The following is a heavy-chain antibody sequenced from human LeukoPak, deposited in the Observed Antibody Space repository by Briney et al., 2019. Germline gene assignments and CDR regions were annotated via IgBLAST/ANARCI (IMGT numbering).Heavy chain of an antibody. CDR2: IWYDGSKK. D-gene: IGHD6-19*01. CDR3: ARVSEDYSSGWYEEYFQY. V-gene: IGHV3-33*01. CDR1: GFTFSRYG. Sequence: PGGSLRLSCAASGFTFSRYGMHWVRRAPGKGLEWVAVIWYDGSKKNYADSVKGRFTISRDNPKNTLNLQMTSLRAEDTAVYYCARVSEDYSSGWYEEYFQYWGRGTLVIVSS. J-gene: IGHJ1*01.